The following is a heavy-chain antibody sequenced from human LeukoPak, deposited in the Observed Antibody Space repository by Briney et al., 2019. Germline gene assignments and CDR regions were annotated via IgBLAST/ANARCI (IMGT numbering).Heavy chain of an antibody. J-gene: IGHJ4*02. CDR1: GGSISSGDYY. Sequence: PSETLSLTCTVSGGSISSGDYYWSWIRQPPGKGLEWIGYIYYSGSTYYNPSLKSRVTISVDTSKNQFSLKLSSVTAADTAVYYCARVRDYYDSSGYKERLVDYRGQGTLVTVSS. V-gene: IGHV4-30-4*08. CDR2: IYYSGST. D-gene: IGHD3-22*01. CDR3: ARVRDYYDSSGYKERLVDY.